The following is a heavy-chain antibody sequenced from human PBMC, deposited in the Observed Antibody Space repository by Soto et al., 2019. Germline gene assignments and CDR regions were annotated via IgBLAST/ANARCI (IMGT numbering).Heavy chain of an antibody. CDR1: GDSVSSDTLF. D-gene: IGHD3-22*01. Sequence: PSQTLSLTCAISGDSVSSDTLFCNWIRVSPSRGLEWLGRTYYRSKWYHEYAVFVQSRISINPDTSKNHFSLQLNYVTPEDTAVYYCARGIYDTSVGTAFDVWGQGTKVTVSS. CDR2: TYYRSKWYH. J-gene: IGHJ3*01. CDR3: ARGIYDTSVGTAFDV. V-gene: IGHV6-1*01.